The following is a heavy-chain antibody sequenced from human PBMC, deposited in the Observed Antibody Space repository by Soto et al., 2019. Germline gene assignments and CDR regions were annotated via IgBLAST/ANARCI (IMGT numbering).Heavy chain of an antibody. CDR2: ISSTGST. CDR3: ARPPAGVRFASFDF. Sequence: WTWIRQPPGKGLEWIGYISSTGSTNYAPSLRSRLTMSVDTSRNQFSLSLTSLTAADTAVYYCARPPAGVRFASFDFWGQGTMVTVSP. D-gene: IGHD2-2*01. J-gene: IGHJ3*01. V-gene: IGHV4-61*07.